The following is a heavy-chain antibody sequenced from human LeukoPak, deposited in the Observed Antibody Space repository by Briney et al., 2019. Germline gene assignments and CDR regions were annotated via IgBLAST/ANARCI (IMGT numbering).Heavy chain of an antibody. CDR3: ARDLTMIVVVHAFDI. D-gene: IGHD3-22*01. J-gene: IGHJ3*02. CDR2: INPNSGGT. CDR1: GYTFTGYY. V-gene: IGHV1-2*02. Sequence: ASVKVSCKASGYTFTGYYMHWVRQAPGQGLEWMGWINPNSGGTNYAQKFQGRVTMTRDTSISTAYMELSRLRSDDTAVYYCARDLTMIVVVHAFDIWGQGTMVTVSS.